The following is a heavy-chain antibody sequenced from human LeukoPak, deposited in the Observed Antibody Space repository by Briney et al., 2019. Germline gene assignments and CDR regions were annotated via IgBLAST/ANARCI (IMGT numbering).Heavy chain of an antibody. J-gene: IGHJ4*02. CDR1: GFTFNSYA. CDR3: AKCVDRVYDY. D-gene: IGHD6-13*01. V-gene: IGHV3-30-3*02. Sequence: PGGSLRLSCAASGFTFNSYAMHWVRQAPGRGLEWVAVISYDGSNKYYADSVKGRFTISRDNSKNTLYLQMHSLRAEDTALYYCAKCVDRVYDYWGQGTLVTVSS. CDR2: ISYDGSNK.